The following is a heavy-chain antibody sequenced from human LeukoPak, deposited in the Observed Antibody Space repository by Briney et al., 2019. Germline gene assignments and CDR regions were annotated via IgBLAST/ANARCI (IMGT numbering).Heavy chain of an antibody. Sequence: SETLSLTCTVSGGSISSGGYYWSWIRQHPGKGLEWIGYIYYSGSTYYNPSLKSRVTISIDTSNDHFSLKLRSVTAADTAVYYCARGGISVAGTNHYFYGMDVWGQGTTVTVSS. CDR2: IYYSGST. CDR1: GGSISSGGYY. V-gene: IGHV4-31*03. CDR3: ARGGISVAGTNHYFYGMDV. J-gene: IGHJ6*02. D-gene: IGHD1-7*01.